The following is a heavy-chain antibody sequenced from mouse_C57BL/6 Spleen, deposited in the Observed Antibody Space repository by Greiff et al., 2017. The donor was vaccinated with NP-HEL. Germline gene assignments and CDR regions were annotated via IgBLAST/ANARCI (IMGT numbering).Heavy chain of an antibody. D-gene: IGHD1-1*01. J-gene: IGHJ4*01. CDR1: GYTFTSYW. CDR2: IYPGSGST. CDR3: AREDYYYGSSPYYYAMDY. V-gene: IGHV1-55*01. Sequence: QVQLQQPGAELVKPGASVKMSCKASGYTFTSYWITWVKQRPGQGLEWIGDIYPGSGSTNYNEKFKSKATLTVDTSSSTAYMQLSSLTSEDSAVYYCAREDYYYGSSPYYYAMDYWGQGTSVTVSS.